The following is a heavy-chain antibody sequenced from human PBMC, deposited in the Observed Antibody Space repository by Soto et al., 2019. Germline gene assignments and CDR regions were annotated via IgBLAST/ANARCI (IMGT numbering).Heavy chain of an antibody. Sequence: ASVKVSCKASGYTFTSYGISWVRQAPGQGLEWMGWISAYNGNTNYAQKLQGRVTMTTDTSTSTAYMELRSLRSDDTAVYYCARTGLRFLEWLPKWFDPWGQGTLVTVSS. D-gene: IGHD3-3*01. CDR2: ISAYNGNT. V-gene: IGHV1-18*01. J-gene: IGHJ5*02. CDR1: GYTFTSYG. CDR3: ARTGLRFLEWLPKWFDP.